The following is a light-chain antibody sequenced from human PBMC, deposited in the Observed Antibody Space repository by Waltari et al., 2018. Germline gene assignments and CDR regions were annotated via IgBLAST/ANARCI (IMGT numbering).Light chain of an antibody. CDR2: EVS. CDR3: MQGKDLPLT. V-gene: IGKV2-29*02. CDR1: QSLLHSDGKTC. J-gene: IGKJ4*01. Sequence: DIVMTQTPLSLSVTPGQPASISCTSSQSLLHSDGKTCLYWYLQKSGQSPQLLIYEVSSRFPGVPERFSGSGSGTDFTLKISRVEAEDVGMYYCMQGKDLPLTFGGGTKGEIK.